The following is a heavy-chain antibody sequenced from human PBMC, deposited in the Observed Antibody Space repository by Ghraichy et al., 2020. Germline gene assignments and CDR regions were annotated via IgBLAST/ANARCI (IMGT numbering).Heavy chain of an antibody. V-gene: IGHV4-59*01. CDR3: ATTPPGYAGFDM. CDR2: IHKTGRT. J-gene: IGHJ3*02. D-gene: IGHD2-2*01. Sequence: SQTLSLTCSVSGDSMSSYYWSWVRQPPGKGLEWIGYIHKTGRTNYNPSLKSRVSISSDTSKNQFSLNLNSVTAADTAVYYCATTPPGYAGFDMWGQGTMVTVSS. CDR1: GDSMSSYY.